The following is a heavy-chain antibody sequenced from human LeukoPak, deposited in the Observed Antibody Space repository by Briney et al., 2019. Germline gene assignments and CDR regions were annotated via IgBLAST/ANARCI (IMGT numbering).Heavy chain of an antibody. CDR1: GYTFTDFY. CDR2: FDPEDGET. J-gene: IGHJ6*02. V-gene: IGHV1-24*01. D-gene: IGHD6-19*01. CDR3: ATQWTQSPCYYYYGMDV. Sequence: GASVKVSCQASGYTFTDFYMHWVRQAPGKRREGMGGFDPEDGETIYAQKFQGRVTMTEDTSTDTAYMELSSLRSEDTAVYYCATQWTQSPCYYYYGMDVWGQGTTVTVSS.